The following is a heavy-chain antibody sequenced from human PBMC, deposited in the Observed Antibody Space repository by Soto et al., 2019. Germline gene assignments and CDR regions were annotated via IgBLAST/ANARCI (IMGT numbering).Heavy chain of an antibody. CDR2: ISYDGSNK. Sequence: GGSLRLSCAASGFTFSSYAMHWVRQAPGKGLEWVAVISYDGSNKYYADSVKGRFTISRDNSKNTLYLQMNSLRAEDTAVYYCARDGYCSGGSCSLWGQGTLVTVSS. V-gene: IGHV3-30-3*01. J-gene: IGHJ4*02. CDR1: GFTFSSYA. CDR3: ARDGYCSGGSCSL. D-gene: IGHD2-15*01.